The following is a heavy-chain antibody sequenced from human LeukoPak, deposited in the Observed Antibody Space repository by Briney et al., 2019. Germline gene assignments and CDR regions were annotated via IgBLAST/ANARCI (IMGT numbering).Heavy chain of an antibody. J-gene: IGHJ5*02. V-gene: IGHV3-30*02. Sequence: WGSLRLSCAATGFTFSSYGMHWVRQAPGKGLEWVAFIQYDGSNKYYADSVKGRFTISTDNSKNTLYLQMNSLRAEDTAVYYCATFYMSIAVAAWGQGTLVTVSS. CDR1: GFTFSSYG. CDR2: IQYDGSNK. CDR3: ATFYMSIAVAA. D-gene: IGHD6-19*01.